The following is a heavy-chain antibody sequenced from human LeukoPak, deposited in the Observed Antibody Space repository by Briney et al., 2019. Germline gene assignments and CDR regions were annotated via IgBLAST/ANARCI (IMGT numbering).Heavy chain of an antibody. Sequence: GGSLRLSCAASGFTFSDYYIHWVRQAPGQGLEWMGWINPNSGVTKYALKFQGRVTMTRDTSISTAYMELSGLTSDDTALYYCARDAPQNCSGGTCFPFWGQGTLVTVSS. CDR2: INPNSGVT. D-gene: IGHD2-15*01. J-gene: IGHJ4*02. V-gene: IGHV1-2*02. CDR1: GFTFSDYY. CDR3: ARDAPQNCSGGTCFPF.